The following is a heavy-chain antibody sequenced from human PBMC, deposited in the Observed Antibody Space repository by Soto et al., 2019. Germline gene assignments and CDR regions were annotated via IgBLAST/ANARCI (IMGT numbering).Heavy chain of an antibody. J-gene: IGHJ4*02. V-gene: IGHV3-23*01. CDR1: EFTFSSYA. CDR2: ISGSGDTT. CDR3: AKELGRAADTAY. Sequence: GGSLRLSCSASEFTFSSYAMNWVRQAPGKGLEWVSVISGSGDTTYYAYSVKGRLTVSRENSTNTLYLQMNSLRAEDTATYYCAKELGRAADTAYWGQGTLATVS. D-gene: IGHD3-10*01.